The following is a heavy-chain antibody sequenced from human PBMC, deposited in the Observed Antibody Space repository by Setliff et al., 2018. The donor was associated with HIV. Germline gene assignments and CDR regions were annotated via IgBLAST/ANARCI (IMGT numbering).Heavy chain of an antibody. Sequence: ASVKVSCKASGYTFTSDHLHWVRQAPGQGLEWMGMITPSDGNTNYEQKFRGRATMTRDTSTTTVYMELSSLTSEDTAIYYCARDFGGRWTFDYWGQGTLVTVSS. V-gene: IGHV1-46*01. CDR1: GYTFTSDH. J-gene: IGHJ4*02. D-gene: IGHD3-10*01. CDR3: ARDFGGRWTFDY. CDR2: ITPSDGNT.